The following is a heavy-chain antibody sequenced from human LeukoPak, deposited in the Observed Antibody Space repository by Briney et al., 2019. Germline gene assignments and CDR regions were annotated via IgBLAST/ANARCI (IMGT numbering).Heavy chain of an antibody. Sequence: PSETLSLTCTVSGGSISSSSYYWDWIRQPPGKGLEWIGNIFYSGSTYYNPSLKSRVTISADTSKNQFSLKLRYVTAADTAVYYCAREVTSGWYLLDYWGQGTLVTVSP. CDR1: GGSISSSSYY. CDR2: IFYSGST. D-gene: IGHD6-19*01. J-gene: IGHJ4*02. CDR3: AREVTSGWYLLDY. V-gene: IGHV4-39*07.